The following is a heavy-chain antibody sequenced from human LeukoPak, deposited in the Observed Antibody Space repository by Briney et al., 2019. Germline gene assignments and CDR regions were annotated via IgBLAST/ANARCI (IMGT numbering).Heavy chain of an antibody. J-gene: IGHJ4*02. V-gene: IGHV3-74*01. CDR2: INGDGSST. D-gene: IGHD6-19*01. CDR1: GFTLSSYW. CDR3: VRETGWYDY. Sequence: GGSLRLSCAASGFTLSSYWMHWVRQAPGKGLVWVSRINGDGSSTNYADSVRGRFTISRDNSKSTLYLQMDSLRVDDTAVYYCVRETGWYDYWGQGTLVTVSS.